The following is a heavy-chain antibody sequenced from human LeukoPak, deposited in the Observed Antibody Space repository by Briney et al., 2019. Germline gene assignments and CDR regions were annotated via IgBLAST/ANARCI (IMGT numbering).Heavy chain of an antibody. CDR3: TKGGDSYGNPSS. Sequence: GGSLRLSCATSGFTFTNFGMNWVRQAPGKGLEWVSSIGGGGVTTIYAESVQGRFTVSRDNSKKTVYLQMNSLRAEDTAIYYCTKGGDSYGNPSSWGQGTLVIVSS. J-gene: IGHJ5*02. D-gene: IGHD2-21*01. V-gene: IGHV3-23*01. CDR2: IGGGGVTT. CDR1: GFTFTNFG.